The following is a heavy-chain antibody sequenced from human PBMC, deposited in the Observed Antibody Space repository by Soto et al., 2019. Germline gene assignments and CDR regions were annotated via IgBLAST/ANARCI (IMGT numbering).Heavy chain of an antibody. CDR3: ARDQRYYYDSSGMGLDF. Sequence: GGSLRLSCAASGFTFSSYEMNWVRQAPGKGLEWVSYISSSGSTIYYADSVKGRFTISRDNAKNSLYLQMNSLRAEDTAVYYCARDQRYYYDSSGMGLDFCGQGTMVTVSS. J-gene: IGHJ3*01. CDR1: GFTFSSYE. D-gene: IGHD3-22*01. CDR2: ISSSGSTI. V-gene: IGHV3-48*03.